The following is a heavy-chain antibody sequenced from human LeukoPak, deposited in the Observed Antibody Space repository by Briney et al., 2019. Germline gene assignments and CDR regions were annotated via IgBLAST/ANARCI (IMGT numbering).Heavy chain of an antibody. CDR3: AKDKGVVAFDI. V-gene: IGHV3-30*02. J-gene: IGHJ3*02. Sequence: GGSLRLSCATAGLTFSNHGMHWVRQAPGKGLEGVTFIRNDGSDKYYADSVKGRFTISRDNSKNTLYLQMNTLRAEDTAVYYCAKDKGVVAFDIWGQGTMVIVSS. CDR1: GLTFSNHG. CDR2: IRNDGSDK. D-gene: IGHD2-15*01.